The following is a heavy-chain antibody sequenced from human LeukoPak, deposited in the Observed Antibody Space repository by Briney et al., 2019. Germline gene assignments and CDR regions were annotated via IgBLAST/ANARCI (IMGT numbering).Heavy chain of an antibody. CDR3: AGLTMVREHYYYYGMDV. CDR2: IYYSGST. CDR1: GGSISSYY. V-gene: IGHV4-59*08. J-gene: IGHJ6*02. Sequence: SETLSLTCTVSGGSISSYYWSWIRQPPGKGLEWIGYIYYSGSTNYNPSLKSRVPISVDTSKNQFSLKLSSLTPADPAVYYCAGLTMVREHYYYYGMDVWGQGTTVTVSS. D-gene: IGHD3-10*01.